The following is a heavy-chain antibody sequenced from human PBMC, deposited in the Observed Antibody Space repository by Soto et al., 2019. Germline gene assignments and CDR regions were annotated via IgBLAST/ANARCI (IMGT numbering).Heavy chain of an antibody. D-gene: IGHD1-1*01. CDR2: MNPNTGNS. CDR1: GYTFTSYD. Sequence: GASVKVSWKASGYTFTSYDIYWVRQATGQGLEWMGWMNPNTGNSAYAQKFQGRVTVTSDTSINTVHMELSSLRSEDTAVYYCARRAETNGWNGFGADKYYFDFWGQGTLVTVSS. CDR3: ARRAETNGWNGFGADKYYFDF. V-gene: IGHV1-8*01. J-gene: IGHJ4*02.